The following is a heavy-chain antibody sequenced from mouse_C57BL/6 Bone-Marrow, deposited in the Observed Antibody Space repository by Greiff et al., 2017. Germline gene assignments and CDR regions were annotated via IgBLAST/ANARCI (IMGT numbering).Heavy chain of an antibody. D-gene: IGHD1-1*01. CDR3: ARHEWDYDGSFSLFAY. Sequence: QVQLKESGAELVKPGASVKLSCKASGYTFTEYTIHWVKQRSGQGLEWIGWFYPGSGSIKYNEKFKDKATLTADKSSSTVYMELSRLTSEDSAVYFCARHEWDYDGSFSLFAYWGQGTLVTVSA. V-gene: IGHV1-62-2*01. J-gene: IGHJ3*01. CDR1: GYTFTEYT. CDR2: FYPGSGSI.